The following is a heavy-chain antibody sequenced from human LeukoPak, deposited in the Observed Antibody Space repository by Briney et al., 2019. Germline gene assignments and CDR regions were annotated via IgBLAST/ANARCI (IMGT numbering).Heavy chain of an antibody. J-gene: IGHJ4*02. V-gene: IGHV3-30-3*01. D-gene: IGHD4/OR15-4a*01. CDR2: ISYDGSIK. CDR1: GFTFSSYA. CDR3: ARDRSANSRVYYFDY. Sequence: PGGSLRLSCAPSGFTFSSYAMHWVRQAPGKGLEWVAIISYDGSIKYQADSVKGRFTISRDDSKNTLYLQMNSMRAEDTAVYYCARDRSANSRVYYFDYWGQGTLVTVSS.